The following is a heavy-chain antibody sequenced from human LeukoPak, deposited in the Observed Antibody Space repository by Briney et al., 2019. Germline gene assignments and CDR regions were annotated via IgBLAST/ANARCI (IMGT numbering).Heavy chain of an antibody. CDR2: ISGSGGST. CDR3: AKLSCSGGSCKTNDY. Sequence: EGSLRLSCAASGFTFSSYAMSWVRQAPGKGLEWVSVISGSGGSTYYADSVKGRFTISRDNSKNTLYLQMNSLRAEDTAVYYCAKLSCSGGSCKTNDYWGQGTLVTVSS. D-gene: IGHD2-15*01. CDR1: GFTFSSYA. J-gene: IGHJ4*02. V-gene: IGHV3-23*01.